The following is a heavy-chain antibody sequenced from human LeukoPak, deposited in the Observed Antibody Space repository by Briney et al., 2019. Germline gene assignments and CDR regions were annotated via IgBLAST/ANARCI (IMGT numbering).Heavy chain of an antibody. Sequence: SETLSLTCTVSGDSMTGYYWSRIRQSPGKGLDWIGYIFYSGGTKYNRPLKSRVSVSVDTSKKQFSLRLRSVTAADTAVYYCARHASAGTYRNFFDVWGPGALVTVSS. V-gene: IGHV4-59*08. D-gene: IGHD3-16*02. J-gene: IGHJ5*02. CDR2: IFYSGGT. CDR3: ARHASAGTYRNFFDV. CDR1: GDSMTGYY.